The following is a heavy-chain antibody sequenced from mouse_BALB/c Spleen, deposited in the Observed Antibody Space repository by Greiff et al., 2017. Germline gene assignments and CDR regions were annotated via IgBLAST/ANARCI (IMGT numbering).Heavy chain of an antibody. Sequence: QVQLKQSGPELVKPGASVRISCKASGYTFTSYYIHWVKQRPGQGLEWIGWIYPGNVNTKYNEKFKGKATLTADKSSSTAYMQLSSLTSEDSAVYFCARKGGYDDAMDYWGQGTSVTVSS. CDR3: ARKGGYDDAMDY. CDR1: GYTFTSYY. J-gene: IGHJ4*01. D-gene: IGHD2-14*01. V-gene: IGHV1S56*01. CDR2: IYPGNVNT.